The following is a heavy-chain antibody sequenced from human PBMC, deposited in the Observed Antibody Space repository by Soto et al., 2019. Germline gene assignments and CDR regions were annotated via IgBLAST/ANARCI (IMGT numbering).Heavy chain of an antibody. CDR1: GFTFSNYA. V-gene: IGHV3-23*01. CDR2: ISGGAGDT. D-gene: IGHD3-10*01. J-gene: IGHJ4*02. CDR3: AKGSRITLVRGVNDY. Sequence: GGSLRLSCAASGFTFSNYAMSWVRQAPGKGLEWVSAISGGAGDTYYADSVKGRFTISRDNSKSALYLRMNSLRAEDTAVYYCAKGSRITLVRGVNDYWGQGTLVTVPQ.